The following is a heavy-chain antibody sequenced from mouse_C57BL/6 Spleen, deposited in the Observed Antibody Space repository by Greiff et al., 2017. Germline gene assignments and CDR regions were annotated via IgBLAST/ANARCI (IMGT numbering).Heavy chain of an antibody. CDR1: GFSLTSYG. CDR3: AISYYYGSSSFAY. Sequence: QVQLQQSGPGLVQPSQSLSITCTVSGFSLTSYGVHWVRQSPGKGLEWLGVIWRGGSTDYNAAFMSRLSITKDNSKSQVFFKMNSLQADDTAIYYCAISYYYGSSSFAYWGQGTLVTVSA. J-gene: IGHJ3*01. CDR2: IWRGGST. D-gene: IGHD1-1*01. V-gene: IGHV2-5*01.